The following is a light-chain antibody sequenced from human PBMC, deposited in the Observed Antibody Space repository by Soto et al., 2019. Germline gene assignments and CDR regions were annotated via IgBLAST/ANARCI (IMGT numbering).Light chain of an antibody. CDR3: MQALQTPYT. Sequence: DIVMTQSPLSLPVTPGEPASISCSSSQSLLHSNGYTYLDWCLQKPGQSPQVLIYLGSNRASGVPDRFSGRGSGTDFTLKISRVEAEDVGVYYCMQALQTPYTFGQGTKVDIK. CDR2: LGS. V-gene: IGKV2-28*01. J-gene: IGKJ2*01. CDR1: QSLLHSNGYTY.